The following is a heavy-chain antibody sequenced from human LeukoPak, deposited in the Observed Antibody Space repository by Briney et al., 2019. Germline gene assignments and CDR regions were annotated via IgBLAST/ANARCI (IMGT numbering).Heavy chain of an antibody. CDR1: GYTFTGYY. J-gene: IGHJ4*02. Sequence: GASVKVSCKASGYTFTGYYMHWVRQAPGQGLEWMGWINPNSGGTNYAQKFQGRVTMTRDTSISTAYMELSRLRSDDTAVYYCARGNIVATTQRRTYYFDYWGQGTLVTVSS. V-gene: IGHV1-2*02. CDR2: INPNSGGT. CDR3: ARGNIVATTQRRTYYFDY. D-gene: IGHD5-12*01.